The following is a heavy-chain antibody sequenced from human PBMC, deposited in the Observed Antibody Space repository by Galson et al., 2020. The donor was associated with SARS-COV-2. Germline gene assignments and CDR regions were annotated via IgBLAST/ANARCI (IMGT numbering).Heavy chain of an antibody. CDR1: GFIFSDYA. J-gene: IGHJ4*02. V-gene: IGHV3-64D*06. D-gene: IGHD6-13*01. CDR2: ISPNGGTS. Sequence: GGSLRLSCSASGFIFSDYAMHWVRQAPGKGLEYVSAISPNGGTSFYADSVKDRFTMSRENSRNMFYLQMTALRLEDTGFYYCLSYSSTRQNHWGQGTLVTVSS. CDR3: LSYSSTRQNH.